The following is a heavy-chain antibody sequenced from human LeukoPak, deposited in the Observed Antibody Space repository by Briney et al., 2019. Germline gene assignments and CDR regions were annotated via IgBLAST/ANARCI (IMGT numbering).Heavy chain of an antibody. D-gene: IGHD2-2*01. CDR1: GGSISSYY. Sequence: SETLSLTCTVSGGSISSYYWSWIRQPAGKGLEWIGRIYTSGSTNYNPSLKSRVTISVDTSKNQFSLKLSSVTAADTAVYYCARVGYQLLYFDYWGQGTLVTVSS. J-gene: IGHJ4*02. CDR2: IYTSGST. V-gene: IGHV4-4*07. CDR3: ARVGYQLLYFDY.